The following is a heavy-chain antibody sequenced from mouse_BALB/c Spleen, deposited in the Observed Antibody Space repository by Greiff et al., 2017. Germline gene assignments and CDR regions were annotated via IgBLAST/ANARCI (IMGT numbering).Heavy chain of an antibody. Sequence: QVHVKQSGPGLVQPSQSLSITCTVSGFSLTSYGVHWVRQSPGKGLEWLGVIWSGGSTDYNAAFISRLSISKDNSKSQVFFKMNSLQANDTAIYYCARNLGYYGPGAYWGQGTLVTVSA. CDR2: IWSGGST. CDR3: ARNLGYYGPGAY. CDR1: GFSLTSYG. D-gene: IGHD1-1*01. V-gene: IGHV2-2*02. J-gene: IGHJ3*01.